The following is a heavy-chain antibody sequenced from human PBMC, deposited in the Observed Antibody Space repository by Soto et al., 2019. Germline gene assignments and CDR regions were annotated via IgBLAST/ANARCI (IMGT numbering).Heavy chain of an antibody. CDR2: IYHSGTT. Sequence: RSETLSLTCAVSGGSIISNYWWAWIRQSPGEGLGWIGSIYHSGTTYYNPSLESRGIISVDTSESRFALRLTSVTAADTAVYYSARQDVAAGPDWFDPWGQGTLVTVSS. V-gene: IGHV4-38-2*01. CDR3: ARQDVAAGPDWFDP. CDR1: GGSIISNYW. D-gene: IGHD6-25*01. J-gene: IGHJ5*02.